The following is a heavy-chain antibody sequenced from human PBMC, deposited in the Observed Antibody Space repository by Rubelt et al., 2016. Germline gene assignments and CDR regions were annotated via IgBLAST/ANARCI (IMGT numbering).Heavy chain of an antibody. D-gene: IGHD3-22*01. J-gene: IGHJ3*02. CDR3: ARVGTFYFDTDI. CDR1: GGSISSGGYA. CDR2: IYYSGST. Sequence: SLTCAVSGGSISSGGYAWSWIRQAPGKGLEWIGYIYYSGSTYYNPSLKSRVILSVDTSKNQFSLKLNSVTAADTAVYYCARVGTFYFDTDIWGLGTMVTVSS. V-gene: IGHV4-30-4*07.